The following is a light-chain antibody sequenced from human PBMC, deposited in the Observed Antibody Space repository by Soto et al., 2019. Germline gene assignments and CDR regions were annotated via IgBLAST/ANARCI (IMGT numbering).Light chain of an antibody. J-gene: IGKJ5*01. CDR1: QSVRNN. CDR2: GAS. Sequence: EVGMTQSPATLSVSPGERGTLSCRASQSVRNNLAWYQQKPGQAPSLLIYGASTRATGIPARFSGSGSGTEFTLTISSLQSEDFAVYFCHQYNNWPRTFGQGTRLEI. CDR3: HQYNNWPRT. V-gene: IGKV3-15*01.